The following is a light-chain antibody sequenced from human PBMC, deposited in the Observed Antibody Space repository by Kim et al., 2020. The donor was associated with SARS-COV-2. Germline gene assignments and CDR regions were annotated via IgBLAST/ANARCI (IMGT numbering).Light chain of an antibody. J-gene: IGLJ2*01. V-gene: IGLV3-19*01. CDR2: GRN. Sequence: SSELTQDPAVSVALGQTVRITCQGDTVRNYYPSWYQQKPGQAPVLVVYGRNHRPSGVPDRFSGSISEDTASLIITGTQAEDEADYYCNSRDSSGDHVLFGGGTQQTVL. CDR3: NSRDSSGDHVL. CDR1: TVRNYY.